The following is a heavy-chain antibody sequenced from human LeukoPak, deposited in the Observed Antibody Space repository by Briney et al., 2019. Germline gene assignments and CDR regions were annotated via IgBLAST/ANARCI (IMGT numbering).Heavy chain of an antibody. CDR2: IHHAGST. CDR3: TRNGYYSLEN. V-gene: IGHV4-4*02. D-gene: IGHD3-22*01. Sequence: SETLSLTCAVFGASVISGNWWSWVRQSPGKGLEWFGEIHHAGSTNYNPSLKSRVTISIDNSKNQFSLMLNSVTAADTAVYYCTRNGYYSLENWSQGTLVTDSS. J-gene: IGHJ4*02. CDR1: GASVISGNW.